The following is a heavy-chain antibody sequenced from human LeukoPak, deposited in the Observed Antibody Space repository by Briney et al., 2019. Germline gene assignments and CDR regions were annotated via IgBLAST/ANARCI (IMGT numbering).Heavy chain of an antibody. CDR2: IIPILGIA. D-gene: IGHD5-12*01. Sequence: ASVKVSCKASGGTFSSYAISWVRQAPGQGLEWMGRIIPILGIANYAQKFQGRVTITADKSTSTAYMELSSLRSEDTAVYYCARDSGYDPLPYNWFDPWGQGTLVTVSS. J-gene: IGHJ5*02. V-gene: IGHV1-69*04. CDR1: GGTFSSYA. CDR3: ARDSGYDPLPYNWFDP.